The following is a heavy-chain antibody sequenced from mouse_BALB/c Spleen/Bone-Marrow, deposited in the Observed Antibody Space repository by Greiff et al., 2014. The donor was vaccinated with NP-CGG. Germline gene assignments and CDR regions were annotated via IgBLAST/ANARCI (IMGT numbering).Heavy chain of an antibody. Sequence: EVKLVESGGGLVQPGRSLKISCAASGFDFSGFWMGWVRLAPGKGLEWIGEINPDSRTINYSPFLRDRFIISRDNAKNTLYLYMSKVRSEDTALYYCARLGYYGGFAYWGQGTLVTVPA. J-gene: IGHJ3*01. CDR2: INPDSRTI. D-gene: IGHD2-3*01. V-gene: IGHV4-1*02. CDR1: GFDFSGFW. CDR3: ARLGYYGGFAY.